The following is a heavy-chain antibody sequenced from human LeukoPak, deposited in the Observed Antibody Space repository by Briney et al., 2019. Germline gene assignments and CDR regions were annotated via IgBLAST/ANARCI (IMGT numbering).Heavy chain of an antibody. CDR1: GFTFSSYE. D-gene: IGHD3-16*01. J-gene: IGHJ4*02. CDR2: ISSSGSTI. CDR3: ARYDYVWGTHGY. Sequence: GGSLRLSCAASGFTFSSYEMNWVRQAPGKGLEWVSYISSSGSTIYYADSVKGRFTISRDNAKSSLYLQMNSLRAEDTAVYYCARYDYVWGTHGYWGQGTLVTVSS. V-gene: IGHV3-48*03.